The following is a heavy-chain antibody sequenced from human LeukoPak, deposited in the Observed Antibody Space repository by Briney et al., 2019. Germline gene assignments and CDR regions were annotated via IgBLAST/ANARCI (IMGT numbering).Heavy chain of an antibody. Sequence: GASVKVSCKASGYTFTGYYMHWVRQAPGQGLEWMGWINPNSGGTNYAQKFQGRVTMTRDTSISTAYMELSRLRSDDTAVYYCAKRRIPMSSGSQRLQDDIWGQGTMVTVSS. J-gene: IGHJ3*02. CDR1: GYTFTGYY. CDR3: AKRRIPMSSGSQRLQDDI. CDR2: INPNSGGT. D-gene: IGHD3-10*01. V-gene: IGHV1-2*02.